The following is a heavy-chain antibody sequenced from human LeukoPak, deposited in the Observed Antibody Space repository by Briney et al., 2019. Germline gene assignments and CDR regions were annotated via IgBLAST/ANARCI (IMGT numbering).Heavy chain of an antibody. CDR2: INEDGSEK. CDR3: ARASDVGTIDY. Sequence: GGSLRLSCAASGFTFGSYWMSWVRQAPGKGLEWVANINEDGSEKYHVDSVKGRFTISRDNAKNSLYLQMDGLTAADTAVYYCARASDVGTIDYWGQGTLVTVSS. J-gene: IGHJ4*02. CDR1: GFTFGSYW. V-gene: IGHV3-7*04. D-gene: IGHD7-27*01.